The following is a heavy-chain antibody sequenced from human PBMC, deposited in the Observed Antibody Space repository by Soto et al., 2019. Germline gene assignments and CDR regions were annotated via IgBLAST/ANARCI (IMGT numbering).Heavy chain of an antibody. V-gene: IGHV3-23*01. CDR1: VFTFISYA. D-gene: IGHD3-3*01. Sequence: GWSLRLSCAASVFTFISYAMSWVRQAPGKGLEWVSAISGSGGSTYYADSVKGRFTISRDNSKNTLYLQMNSLRAEDTAVYYCAKVHAYYDFWSGYYDFDYWGQGTLVTVSS. CDR2: ISGSGGST. J-gene: IGHJ4*02. CDR3: AKVHAYYDFWSGYYDFDY.